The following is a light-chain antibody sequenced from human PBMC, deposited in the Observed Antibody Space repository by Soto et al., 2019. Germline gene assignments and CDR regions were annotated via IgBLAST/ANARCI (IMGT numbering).Light chain of an antibody. CDR2: RNN. V-gene: IGLV1-47*01. Sequence: QPVLTQPPSASGTPGQRVTISCSGGSSNIGGYYVYWYQHVPGTAPKLLIYRNNQRPSGVPDRFSGCKSGTSASLAISGLRSEDETDYYCATWDASLNGPVFGGGTQLTVL. CDR3: ATWDASLNGPV. CDR1: SSNIGGYY. J-gene: IGLJ2*01.